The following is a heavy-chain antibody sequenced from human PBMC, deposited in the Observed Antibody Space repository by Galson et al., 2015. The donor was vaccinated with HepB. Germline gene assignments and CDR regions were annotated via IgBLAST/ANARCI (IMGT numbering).Heavy chain of an antibody. J-gene: IGHJ5*02. V-gene: IGHV6-1*01. CDR2: TYYRSKWYY. CDR3: ARNVYYDTSGYYYKPGWVDP. D-gene: IGHD3-22*01. CDR1: GDSVSSNSAA. Sequence: AISGDSVSSNSAAWNWIRPSPSRGLEWLGRTYYRSKWYYDYAVSVRSRITINPDISRNQFSLQLYSVTPEDTAVYYCARNVYYDTSGYYYKPGWVDPWGQGTLVTVSS.